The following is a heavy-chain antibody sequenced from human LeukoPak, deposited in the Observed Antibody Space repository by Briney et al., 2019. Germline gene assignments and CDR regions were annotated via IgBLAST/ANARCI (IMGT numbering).Heavy chain of an antibody. D-gene: IGHD2-2*01. J-gene: IGHJ4*02. CDR1: GGSISSTKW. CDR2: IYQSGNT. V-gene: IGHV4-4*02. CDR3: AKEGCISTSCFFEY. Sequence: SETLSLTCAVSGGSISSTKWWSWVRQPPGKGLEWIGEIYQSGNTNYNPSLKSRVTISVDKSKNQFYLKLSSVPAADTAVYYCAKEGCISTSCFFEYWGQGTLVTVSS.